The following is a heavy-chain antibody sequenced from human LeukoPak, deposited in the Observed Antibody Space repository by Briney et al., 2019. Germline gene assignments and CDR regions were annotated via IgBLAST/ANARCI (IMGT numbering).Heavy chain of an antibody. J-gene: IGHJ4*02. V-gene: IGHV4-34*01. Sequence: SETLSLTCAVYGGSFSGYYWSWIRQPPGKGLEWIGEINHSGSTNYNPSLKSRVTISVDTSKNQFSLKLSSVTAADTAVYYCARGDGYYDSSGYRTFDYWGQGTLVTVSS. CDR3: ARGDGYYDSSGYRTFDY. CDR2: INHSGST. D-gene: IGHD3-22*01. CDR1: GGSFSGYY.